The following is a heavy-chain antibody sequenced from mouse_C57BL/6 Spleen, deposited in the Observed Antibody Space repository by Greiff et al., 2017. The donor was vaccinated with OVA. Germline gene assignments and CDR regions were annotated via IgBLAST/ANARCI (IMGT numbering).Heavy chain of an antibody. J-gene: IGHJ4*01. CDR2: IDPETGGT. CDR1: GYTFTDYE. D-gene: IGHD2-4*01. Sequence: VQLQQSGAELVRPGASVTLSCKASGYTFTDYEMHWVKQTPVHGLEWIGAIDPETGGTAYNQKFKGKAILTADKSSSTAYMELRSLTSEDSAVYYCTRKSYDYDEGYYYAMVYWGQGTSVTVSS. CDR3: TRKSYDYDEGYYYAMVY. V-gene: IGHV1-15*01.